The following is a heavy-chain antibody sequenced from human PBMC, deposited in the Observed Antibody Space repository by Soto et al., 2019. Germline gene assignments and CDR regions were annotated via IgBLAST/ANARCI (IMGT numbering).Heavy chain of an antibody. CDR3: ARECSGGSCEGMDV. CDR2: IYYSGST. D-gene: IGHD2-15*01. Sequence: SETLSLTCTVSGGSISSGCYYWIWIRQHPGKGLEWIGYIYYSGSTYYNPSLKSRVTISVDTSKNQFSLKLSPVTAADTAVYYCARECSGGSCEGMDVWGQGTTVTVSS. V-gene: IGHV4-31*03. J-gene: IGHJ6*02. CDR1: GGSISSGCYY.